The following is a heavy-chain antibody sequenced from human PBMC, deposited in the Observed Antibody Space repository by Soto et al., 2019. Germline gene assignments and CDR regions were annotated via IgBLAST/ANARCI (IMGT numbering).Heavy chain of an antibody. Sequence: ASVKGSCKASGYTFNRYAMNWVRQAPGQRLEWMGWINAGNGNTKYSQKFQGRVTITRDTSASTAYMELSSLRSEDTAVYYCARDPGYSYGYNWGQGTLVTVSS. V-gene: IGHV1-3*01. CDR1: GYTFNRYA. CDR2: INAGNGNT. J-gene: IGHJ4*02. CDR3: ARDPGYSYGYN. D-gene: IGHD5-18*01.